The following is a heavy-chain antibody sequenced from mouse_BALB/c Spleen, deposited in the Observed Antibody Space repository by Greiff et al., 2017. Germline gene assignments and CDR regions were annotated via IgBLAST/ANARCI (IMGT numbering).Heavy chain of an antibody. J-gene: IGHJ4*01. CDR1: GFTFSSYA. V-gene: IGHV5-9-3*01. CDR2: ISSGGSYT. CDR3: ARRGDYAMDY. Sequence: EVKLMESGGGLVKPGGSLKLSCAASGFTFSSYAMSWVRQTPEKRLEWVATISSGGSYTYYPDSVKGRFTISRDNAKNTLYLQMSSLRSEDTAMYYCARRGDYAMDYWGQGTSVTVSS.